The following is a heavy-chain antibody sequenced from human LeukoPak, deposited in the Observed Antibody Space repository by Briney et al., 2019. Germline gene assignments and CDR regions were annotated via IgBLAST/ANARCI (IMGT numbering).Heavy chain of an antibody. D-gene: IGHD1-26*01. CDR1: GGSFSGYY. V-gene: IGHV4-34*01. CDR2: INHSGST. CDR3: ARDRSGGYYDYFDY. J-gene: IGHJ4*02. Sequence: SETLSLTCAVYGGSFSGYYWSWIRQPPGKGLEWIGEINHSGSTNYNPSLKSRVTMSVDTSKNQFSLKLSSVTAADTAVYYCARDRSGGYYDYFDYWGQGTLVTVSS.